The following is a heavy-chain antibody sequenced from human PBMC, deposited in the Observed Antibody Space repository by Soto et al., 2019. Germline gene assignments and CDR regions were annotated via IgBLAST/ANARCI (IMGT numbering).Heavy chain of an antibody. CDR2: ISGAGVTT. J-gene: IGHJ4*02. V-gene: IGHV3-74*01. Sequence: EVQLVESGGDLVQRGGYLRLSCAASGFPFSSYWLNWSRHTQGKRLDWVARISGAGVTTYYADSVTGRFTVSKDNAKITLSLQISGLRADDTAVYYCAREYFRLLTGYYTAYWCQGTLVSVSS. D-gene: IGHD3-9*01. CDR1: GFPFSSYW. CDR3: AREYFRLLTGYYTAY.